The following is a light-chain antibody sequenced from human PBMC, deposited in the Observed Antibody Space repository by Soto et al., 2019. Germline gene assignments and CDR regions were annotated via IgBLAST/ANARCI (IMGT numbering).Light chain of an antibody. J-gene: IGKJ5*01. V-gene: IGKV1-9*01. CDR2: AAS. Sequence: DIQLTQSPSFLSASVGDRVTITCRASQGISSYLAWYQQKPGKAPKLLIYAASTLQSGVPSRFSGSGSGTDFTLTISSLQPEDFATYCCQQLNSYPTFGQGTRLEIK. CDR3: QQLNSYPT. CDR1: QGISSY.